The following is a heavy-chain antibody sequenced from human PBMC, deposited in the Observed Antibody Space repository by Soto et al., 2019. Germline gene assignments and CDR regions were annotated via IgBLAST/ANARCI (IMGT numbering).Heavy chain of an antibody. CDR1: GYTFTSYY. D-gene: IGHD2-2*01. V-gene: IGHV1-46*03. CDR3: ALPYCSSTSCYGDYYYYMDV. Sequence: GASVKVSCKASGYTFTSYYMHWVRQAPGQGLEWMGIINPSGGSTSYAQKFQGRVTMTRDTSTSTVYMELSSLRSEDTAVYYYALPYCSSTSCYGDYYYYMDVWGKGTTVTVSS. J-gene: IGHJ6*03. CDR2: INPSGGST.